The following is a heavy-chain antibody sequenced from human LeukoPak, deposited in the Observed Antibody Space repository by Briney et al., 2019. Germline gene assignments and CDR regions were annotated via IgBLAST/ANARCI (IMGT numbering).Heavy chain of an antibody. CDR3: ARPRLGATPFDAFDI. CDR1: GGSFSGYY. J-gene: IGHJ3*02. Sequence: SETLSLTCAVYGGSFSGYYWSWIRQPPGKGLEWIGEINHSGSTYFNPSLKSRVTISVDTSKNQFSLKLSSVTAADTAVYYCARPRLGATPFDAFDIWGQGTMVTVSS. CDR2: INHSGST. V-gene: IGHV4-34*01. D-gene: IGHD1-26*01.